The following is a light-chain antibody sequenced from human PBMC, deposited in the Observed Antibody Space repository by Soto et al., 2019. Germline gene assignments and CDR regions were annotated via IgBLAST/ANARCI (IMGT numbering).Light chain of an antibody. CDR2: YTN. J-gene: IGLJ3*02. CDR1: SSNIGTNT. CDR3: AAWDDSLNGRV. V-gene: IGLV1-44*01. Sequence: QSVLTQPPSVSETPGQRVTISCSGSSSNIGTNTVNWYQQLPETAPKLLIFYTNQRSSGVPDRFSGSKSGTSASLAISGLLSEDEAEYFCAAWDDSLNGRVFGGGTQLTVL.